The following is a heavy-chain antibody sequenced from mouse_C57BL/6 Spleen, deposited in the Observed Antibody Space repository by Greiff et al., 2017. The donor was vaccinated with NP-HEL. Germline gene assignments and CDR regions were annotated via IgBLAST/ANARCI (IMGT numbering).Heavy chain of an antibody. V-gene: IGHV7-3*01. Sequence: EVQLVESGGGLVQPGGSLSLSCAASGFTFTDYYMSWVRQPPGTALEWLGFIRNKANGYTTEYSASVKGRFTISRDNSQSILYLQMNALRAEDSATYYCARIDGYYVCDYWGKGTTLTVSS. CDR3: ARIDGYYVCDY. D-gene: IGHD2-3*01. CDR2: IRNKANGYTT. CDR1: GFTFTDYY. J-gene: IGHJ2*01.